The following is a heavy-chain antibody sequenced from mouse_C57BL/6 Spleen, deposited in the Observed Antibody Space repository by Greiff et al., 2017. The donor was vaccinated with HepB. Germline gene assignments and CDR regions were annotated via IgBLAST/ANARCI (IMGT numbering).Heavy chain of an antibody. D-gene: IGHD1-1*01. CDR3: ARPPYYGSSYGYFDV. CDR1: GYTFTSYW. J-gene: IGHJ1*03. V-gene: IGHV1-72*01. Sequence: VQLQQPGAELVKPGASVKLSCKASGYTFTSYWMHWVKQRPGRGLEWIGRFDPNSGGTTYNEKFKSKATLTVDKPSSTAYMQLSSLTSEDSAVYYCARPPYYGSSYGYFDVWGTGTTVTVSS. CDR2: FDPNSGGT.